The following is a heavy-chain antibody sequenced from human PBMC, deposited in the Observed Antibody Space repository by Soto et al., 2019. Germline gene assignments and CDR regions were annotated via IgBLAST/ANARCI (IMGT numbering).Heavy chain of an antibody. CDR1: GVTFRIYS. J-gene: IGHJ4*02. CDR3: ARRGGSDWYIDY. CDR2: ISISSTTI. Sequence: EVQLVESGGGLVQPGGSLRLSCAASGVTFRIYSMNCVRQAPGKGLEWFSYISISSTTIYYADSVKGRFTISRDNAKNILYLQMTALRDEDTAVYYCARRGGSDWYIDYWGQGTLVTVSS. D-gene: IGHD6-19*01. V-gene: IGHV3-48*02.